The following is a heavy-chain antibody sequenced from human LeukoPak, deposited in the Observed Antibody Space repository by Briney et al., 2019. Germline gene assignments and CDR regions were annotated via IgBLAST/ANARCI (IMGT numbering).Heavy chain of an antibody. CDR2: IYYSGST. CDR3: ARFPYFEGFDY. CDR1: GGSISSYY. V-gene: IGHV4-59*08. J-gene: IGHJ4*02. Sequence: SETLSLTCTVSGGSISSYYWSWIRQPPGKGLEWIGCIYYSGSTNYNPSLKSRVTISVDTSKNQFSLKLSSVTAADTAVYFCARFPYFEGFDYWGQGTQVIVSS. D-gene: IGHD3-9*01.